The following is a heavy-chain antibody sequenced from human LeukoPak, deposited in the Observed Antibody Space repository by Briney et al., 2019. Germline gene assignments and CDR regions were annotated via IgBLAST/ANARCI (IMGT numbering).Heavy chain of an antibody. CDR3: ARGTKGRFGELFDY. CDR2: IYYSGST. V-gene: IGHV4-59*11. J-gene: IGHJ4*02. D-gene: IGHD3-10*01. CDR1: GGSISSHY. Sequence: PSETLSLTCTVSGGSISSHYRSWIRQPPGKGLEWIGYIYYSGSTNYNPSLKSRVTMSVDTSKNQFSLQLSSVTAADTAVYYCARGTKGRFGELFDYWGQGTLVTVSS.